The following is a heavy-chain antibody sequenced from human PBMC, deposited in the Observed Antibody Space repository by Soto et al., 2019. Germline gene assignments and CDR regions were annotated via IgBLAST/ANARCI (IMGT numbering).Heavy chain of an antibody. J-gene: IGHJ4*02. D-gene: IGHD3-16*01. CDR1: GFTISNNY. V-gene: IGHV3-66*01. CDR2: IYSGGNT. Sequence: EVQLVESGGGLVQPEGSLRRSCAASGFTISNNYMSWVRQAPGNGLEWVSVIYSGGNTHYADSVKGRFTISRDNSKNKLYLQMNQLSAEVTAVYYCDYVCVGLWGQGSLVIVSS. CDR3: DYVCVGL.